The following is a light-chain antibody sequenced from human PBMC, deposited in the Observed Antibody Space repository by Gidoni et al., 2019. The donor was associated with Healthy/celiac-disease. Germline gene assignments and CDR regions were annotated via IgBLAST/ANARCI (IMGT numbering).Light chain of an antibody. CDR2: DAS. V-gene: IGKV1-5*01. CDR1: QSISSW. CDR3: QQYNSYSWT. J-gene: IGKJ1*01. Sequence: DIQMTQSPSTLSASVGDRVTTTYRASQSISSWFAWYQQKPGKAPKLLIDDASSLESGVPSRFSGSGSGTEFTITISSLQPDDFATYYCQQYNSYSWTFGQGTKVEIK.